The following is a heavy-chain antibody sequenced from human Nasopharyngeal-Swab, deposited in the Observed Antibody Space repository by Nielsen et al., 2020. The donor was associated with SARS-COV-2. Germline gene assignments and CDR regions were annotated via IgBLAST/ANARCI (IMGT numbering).Heavy chain of an antibody. CDR1: GYSFTSYW. Sequence: GESLKISCKGSGYSFTSYWISWVRQMPGKGLEWMGRIDPSDSYTNYSPSFQAHVTISADKSISTAYLQWSSLKASDTAMYYCARRYSSSWRYWGQGTLVTVSS. J-gene: IGHJ4*02. V-gene: IGHV5-10-1*01. D-gene: IGHD6-13*01. CDR3: ARRYSSSWRY. CDR2: IDPSDSYT.